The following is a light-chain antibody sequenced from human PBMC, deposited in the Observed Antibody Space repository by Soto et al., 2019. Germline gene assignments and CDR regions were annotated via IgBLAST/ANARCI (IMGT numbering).Light chain of an antibody. CDR1: QSVSSSY. V-gene: IGKV3-20*01. Sequence: EIVLTQSPGSLSLSPGERATLSCRASQSVSSSYLAWYQQKPGQAPRLLMYGASSRATGIPDRFSGSGSRTDFTLTISRLEPEDFAVYYCQQYGSSPQTLGQGTKVDIK. J-gene: IGKJ1*01. CDR3: QQYGSSPQT. CDR2: GAS.